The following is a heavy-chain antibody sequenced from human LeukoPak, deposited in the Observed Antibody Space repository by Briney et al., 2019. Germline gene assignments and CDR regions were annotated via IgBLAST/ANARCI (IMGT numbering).Heavy chain of an antibody. J-gene: IGHJ4*02. V-gene: IGHV3-7*03. CDR2: IRPDGGEQ. CDR3: AREHKTFDY. CDR1: GFPFSSYW. Sequence: GGSLRLSCVASGFPFSSYWMTWIRQAPGKGLEWVANIRPDGGEQFYVDSVKGRFTISRDNADNSLYLQLTSLRPEDTAVYYCAREHKTFDYWGQGILVTVSS.